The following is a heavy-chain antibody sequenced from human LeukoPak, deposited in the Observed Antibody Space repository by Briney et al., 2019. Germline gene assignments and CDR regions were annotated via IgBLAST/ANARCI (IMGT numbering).Heavy chain of an antibody. CDR1: GGSISSGGYY. D-gene: IGHD2-2*01. J-gene: IGHJ4*02. V-gene: IGHV4-31*03. CDR3: ARQGIVVVPAARVFDY. CDR2: IYYSGST. Sequence: SETLSLTCTVSGGSISSGGYYWSWIRQHPGKGLEWIGYIYYSGSTYYNPSLKSRVTISVDTSKNQFSLKLSSVTAADTAVYYCARQGIVVVPAARVFDYWGQGTLVTVSS.